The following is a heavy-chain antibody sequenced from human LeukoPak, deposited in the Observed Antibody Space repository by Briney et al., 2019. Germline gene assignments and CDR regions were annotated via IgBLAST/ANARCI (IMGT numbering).Heavy chain of an antibody. Sequence: GGSLRLPCAASGFTFSSYGMHWVRQAPGKGLEWVAFIRYDGSNKYYADSVKGRFTISRDNSKNTLYLQMNSLRAEDTAVYYCAKDRGYSYGYYDYWGQGTLVTVSS. D-gene: IGHD5-18*01. CDR2: IRYDGSNK. V-gene: IGHV3-30*02. CDR3: AKDRGYSYGYYDY. J-gene: IGHJ4*02. CDR1: GFTFSSYG.